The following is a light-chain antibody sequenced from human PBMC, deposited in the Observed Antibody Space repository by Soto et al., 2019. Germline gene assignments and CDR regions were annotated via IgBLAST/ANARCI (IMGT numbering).Light chain of an antibody. Sequence: DIQMTQSPSTLSASVGDRVTITCRASQNINRWLAWYQQRPGQAPNLLIHKASTLEAGVPSRFSGSASGTEFTLTISSLQPDDFAAYFCLQYNVYPLTFGGGTKVDIK. V-gene: IGKV1-5*03. CDR3: LQYNVYPLT. CDR1: QNINRW. CDR2: KAS. J-gene: IGKJ4*01.